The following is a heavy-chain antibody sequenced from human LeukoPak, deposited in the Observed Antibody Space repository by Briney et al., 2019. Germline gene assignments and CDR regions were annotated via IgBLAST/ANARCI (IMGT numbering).Heavy chain of an antibody. CDR1: GGSISSYY. V-gene: IGHV4-59*01. CDR3: ARGKGGVLLWFGELSLGDYYYGMDV. D-gene: IGHD3-10*01. CDR2: IYYSGST. J-gene: IGHJ6*02. Sequence: PSETLSLTCTVSGGSISSYYWSWIRRPPGKGLEWIGYIYYSGSTNYNPSLKSRVTISVDTSKNQFSLKLSSVTAADTAVYYCARGKGGVLLWFGELSLGDYYYGMDVWGQGTTVTVSS.